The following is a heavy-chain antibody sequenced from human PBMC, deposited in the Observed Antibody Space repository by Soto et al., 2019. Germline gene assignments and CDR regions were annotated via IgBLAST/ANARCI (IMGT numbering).Heavy chain of an antibody. CDR1: EFTFADYA. J-gene: IGHJ4*02. CDR2: INADGSEK. CDR3: AKAKFYYDSSPYDS. Sequence: VQMVESGGGVVHPGGSLRLSCAVSEFTFADYAVHWVRQSAGKGLEWVSFINADGSEKYYADSVRGRFTISRDNSKDSFYLQMNSLRLEDTAMYYCAKAKFYYDSSPYDSWGQGTLVTVS. D-gene: IGHD3-22*01. V-gene: IGHV3-43*02.